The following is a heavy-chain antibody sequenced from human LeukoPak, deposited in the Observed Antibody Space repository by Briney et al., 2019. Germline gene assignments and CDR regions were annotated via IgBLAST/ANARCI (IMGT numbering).Heavy chain of an antibody. D-gene: IGHD2-2*01. V-gene: IGHV3-21*01. CDR2: ISSSSSYI. CDR1: GGSIRSYY. CDR3: ARDLPPDCSSTSCQDY. J-gene: IGHJ4*02. Sequence: KPSETLSLTCSVSGGSIRSYYWNWIRQPPGKGLEWVSSISSSSSYIYYADSVKGRFTISRDNAKNSLYLQMNSLRAEDTAVYYCARDLPPDCSSTSCQDYWGQGTLVTVSS.